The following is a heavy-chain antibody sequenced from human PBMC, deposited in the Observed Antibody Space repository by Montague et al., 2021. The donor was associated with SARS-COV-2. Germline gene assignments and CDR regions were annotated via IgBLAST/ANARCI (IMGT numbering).Heavy chain of an antibody. Sequence: SETRSLTCAVHGGSFSTYSWNWIRQPPGKGLEWIGEIHHGGSTNYNPSHKSRVTISADTSKNQFSLKLTSVAAADTAVYYCARLGDGVVPSPILGVGPYYSYYYMDVWGKGTTVTVSS. CDR2: IHHGGST. CDR1: GGSFSTYS. CDR3: ARLGDGVVPSPILGVGPYYSYYYMDV. D-gene: IGHD3-10*01. J-gene: IGHJ6*03. V-gene: IGHV4-34*01.